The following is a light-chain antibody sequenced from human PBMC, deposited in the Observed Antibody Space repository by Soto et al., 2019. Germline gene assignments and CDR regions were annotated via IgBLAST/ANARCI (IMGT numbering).Light chain of an antibody. CDR2: LGS. Sequence: DIVMTQSPLSLPVTPGEPASISCRSSQSLLHSNGYNYLDWYLQKPGQSPQLLIYLGSNRASWVPDRFSGCGSGTDFTLKISRVEAEDVGVYYCMQALQTPPWTFGQGTKV. CDR3: MQALQTPPWT. V-gene: IGKV2-28*01. CDR1: QSLLHSNGYNY. J-gene: IGKJ1*01.